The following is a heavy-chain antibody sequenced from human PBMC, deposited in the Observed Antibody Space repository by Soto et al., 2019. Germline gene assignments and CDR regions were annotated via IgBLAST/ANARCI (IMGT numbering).Heavy chain of an antibody. V-gene: IGHV3-66*04. CDR1: GFTVSSNY. CDR2: IYSGGST. J-gene: IGHJ4*02. Sequence: GGSLRLSCAASGFTVSSNYMSWVRQAPGKGLEWVSVIYSGGSTYYADSVKGRFTISRDNSKNTLYLQMNSLRAEDTAVYYRARPMVRGVPFDYWGQGTLVTVSS. CDR3: ARPMVRGVPFDY. D-gene: IGHD3-10*01.